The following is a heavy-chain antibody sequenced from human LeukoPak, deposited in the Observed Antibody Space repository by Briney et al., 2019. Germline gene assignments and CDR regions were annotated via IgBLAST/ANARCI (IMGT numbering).Heavy chain of an antibody. V-gene: IGHV1-69*04. CDR3: ARSRTYYYDSSGYYVDY. Sequence: SVKVSCKASGGTFSSYAISWVRQAPGQGLEWMGRIIPILGIANYAQKFQGRVTITADKSTSTAYMELRSLRSDDTAVYYCARSRTYYYDSSGYYVDYWGQGTLVTVSS. J-gene: IGHJ4*02. D-gene: IGHD3-22*01. CDR1: GGTFSSYA. CDR2: IIPILGIA.